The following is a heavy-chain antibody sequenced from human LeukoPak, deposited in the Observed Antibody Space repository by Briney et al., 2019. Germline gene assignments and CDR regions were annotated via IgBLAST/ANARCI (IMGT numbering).Heavy chain of an antibody. D-gene: IGHD2-2*01. CDR1: GGSISSSSYY. CDR3: ARHRIPAALASAFDY. J-gene: IGHJ4*02. Sequence: SETLSLTCSVSGGSISSSSYYWGWIRQSPGKGLEWIGSMYYRGTTYENSSLKSRLTLSIDTSNNQFSLKLTSVTAADTAVYYCARHRIPAALASAFDYWGQGTLVTVSS. V-gene: IGHV4-39*01. CDR2: MYYRGTT.